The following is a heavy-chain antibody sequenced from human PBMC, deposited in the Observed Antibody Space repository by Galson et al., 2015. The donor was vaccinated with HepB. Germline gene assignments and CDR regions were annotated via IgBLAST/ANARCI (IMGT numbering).Heavy chain of an antibody. CDR2: VSPDGSII. J-gene: IGHJ4*02. V-gene: IGHV3-74*01. Sequence: SLRLSCAASGVTFSRYWIHWVRQAPGEGVVWVSVVSPDGSIISYADSVKGRFTISRDNAKNTLYLQMNSLRAEDTAIYYCHTTSSSTPFDYWGQGTLVTVSS. CDR1: GVTFSRYW. CDR3: HTTSSSTPFDY. D-gene: IGHD6-6*01.